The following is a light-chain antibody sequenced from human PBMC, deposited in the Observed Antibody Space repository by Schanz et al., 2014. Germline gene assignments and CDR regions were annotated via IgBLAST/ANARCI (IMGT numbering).Light chain of an antibody. CDR2: GAS. V-gene: IGKV3-20*01. CDR3: QLYGTPPWT. CDR1: QSVSSSY. J-gene: IGKJ1*01. Sequence: EIVLTQSPATLSVSPGERATLSCRASQSVSSSYLAWYQQKLGQAPRLVIFGASNRATGIPDRFSGSDSGTDFTLTISRVEPEDYAVYYCQLYGTPPWTFGQGTRV.